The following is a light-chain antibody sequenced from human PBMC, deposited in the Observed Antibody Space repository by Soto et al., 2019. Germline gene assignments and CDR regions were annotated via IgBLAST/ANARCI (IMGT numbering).Light chain of an antibody. V-gene: IGKV3-20*01. J-gene: IGKJ1*01. CDR3: QQYGSSGT. Sequence: DIVLTQSPCTLSLSPCERSTLSCRASQSVSNNYLAWYQQKPGQAPRLLIYGASNRATGIPDRFSGSGSGTDFTLTISRLEPEDFAVYYCQQYGSSGTFGQGTKVDNK. CDR2: GAS. CDR1: QSVSNNY.